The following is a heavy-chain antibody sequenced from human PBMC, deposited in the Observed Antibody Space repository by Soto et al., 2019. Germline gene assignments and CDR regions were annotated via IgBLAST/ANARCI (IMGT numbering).Heavy chain of an antibody. V-gene: IGHV1-8*01. CDR1: GYSFTSYD. CDR3: ASGYCSGGSCYSALGDAFDI. Sequence: ASVKVSWKASGYSFTSYDIKWVRQATGQGLEWLGWMNPNSGNTGYAQKFRGRVTMTRNTSISTAYMELSSLRSEDTAVYYCASGYCSGGSCYSALGDAFDIWGQGTMVTVSS. D-gene: IGHD2-15*01. CDR2: MNPNSGNT. J-gene: IGHJ3*02.